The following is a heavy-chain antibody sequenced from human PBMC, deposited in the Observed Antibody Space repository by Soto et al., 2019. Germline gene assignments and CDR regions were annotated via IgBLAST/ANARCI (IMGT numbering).Heavy chain of an antibody. J-gene: IGHJ3*02. CDR2: ISGGSST. CDR3: ASHHCRGGSCYGGDAFDI. D-gene: IGHD2-15*01. CDR1: GFTFSSYA. Sequence: PGGSLRLSCAASGFTFSSYAMSWVRQAPGKGLEWVSAISGGSSTSYADSVKGRFTISRDNAKNTLYLQMNSLRAEDTAVYYCASHHCRGGSCYGGDAFDIWGQGTMVTVSS. V-gene: IGHV3-23*01.